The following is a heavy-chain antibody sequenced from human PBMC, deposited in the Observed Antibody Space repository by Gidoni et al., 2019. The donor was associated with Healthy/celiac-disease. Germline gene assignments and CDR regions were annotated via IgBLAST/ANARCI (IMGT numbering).Heavy chain of an antibody. CDR1: GYTFTGYY. CDR3: AGEMGVVVTVSPYYYYNCMDV. V-gene: IGHV1-2*07. J-gene: IGHJ6*02. CDR2: INPNRGCT. D-gene: IGHD2-21*02. Sequence: QVQLVQSGAQVQQPGASVTVHCKASGYTFTGYYMPWVRQAPGQGLEWMGWINPNRGCTNYAHNLQGRVTMTRDTSISTAYMELSRLRSDDTAVYYGAGEMGVVVTVSPYYYYNCMDVWGQGTTVTVSS.